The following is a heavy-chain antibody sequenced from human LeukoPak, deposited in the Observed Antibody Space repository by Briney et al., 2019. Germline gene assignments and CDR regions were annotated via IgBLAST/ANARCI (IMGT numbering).Heavy chain of an antibody. CDR2: INHSGST. CDR3: ASLWAVADTTFDY. V-gene: IGHV4-34*01. J-gene: IGHJ4*02. Sequence: SETLSLTCAVYGGSFSGYYWSWIRQPPGKGLEWIGEINHSGSTNYNPSLKSRVTISVDTSKNQFSLKLSSVTAADTAVYCCASLWAVADTTFDYWGQGTLVTVSS. CDR1: GGSFSGYY. D-gene: IGHD6-19*01.